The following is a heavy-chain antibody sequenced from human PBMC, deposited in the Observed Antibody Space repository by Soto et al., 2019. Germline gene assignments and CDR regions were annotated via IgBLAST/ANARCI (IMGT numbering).Heavy chain of an antibody. D-gene: IGHD7-27*01. CDR1: GGSISSYY. Sequence: SETLSLICTVSGGSISSYYWSWIRQPPGKGLEWIGEINHSGSTNYNPSLKSRVTISVDTSKNQFSLKLSSVTAADTAVYYCARGWGRIFDYWGQGTLVTVSS. J-gene: IGHJ4*02. V-gene: IGHV4-34*01. CDR2: INHSGST. CDR3: ARGWGRIFDY.